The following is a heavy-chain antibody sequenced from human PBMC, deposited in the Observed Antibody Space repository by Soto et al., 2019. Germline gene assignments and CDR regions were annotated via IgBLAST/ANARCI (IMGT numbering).Heavy chain of an antibody. CDR3: ASPKIAFYNWFDP. CDR1: GGSISSSSYY. CDR2: IYYSGST. J-gene: IGHJ5*02. Sequence: SEKLSLTCTVSGGSISSSSYYWGWIRQPPGKGLEWIGSIYYSGSTYYNPSLKSRVTISLDTSKNQFSLKLSSVTAADTAVYYCASPKIAFYNWFDPWGQGTLVTVS. D-gene: IGHD3-3*02. V-gene: IGHV4-39*01.